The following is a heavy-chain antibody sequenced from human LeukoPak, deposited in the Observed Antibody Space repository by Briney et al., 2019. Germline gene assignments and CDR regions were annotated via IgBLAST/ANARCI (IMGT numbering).Heavy chain of an antibody. CDR2: ISYDGSNK. CDR3: ARGFNRGFDP. Sequence: GGSLRLSCEASGFTFSSYAMHWVRQAPGKGLEWVAVISYDGSNKYYADSVKGRFTFSRDNSKNTLYLQMNSLRAEDTAVYYCARGFNRGFDPWGQGTLVTVSS. V-gene: IGHV3-30*14. CDR1: GFTFSSYA. J-gene: IGHJ5*02. D-gene: IGHD1-14*01.